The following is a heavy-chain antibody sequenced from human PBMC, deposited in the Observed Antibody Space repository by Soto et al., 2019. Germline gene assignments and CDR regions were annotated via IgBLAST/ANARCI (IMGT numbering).Heavy chain of an antibody. CDR2: INPNSGGT. D-gene: IGHD3-3*01. CDR3: ARELGRVPTTDYDFWSGYPKNNWFDP. CDR1: GYTFTGYY. V-gene: IGHV1-2*04. J-gene: IGHJ5*02. Sequence: ASVKVSCKASGYTFTGYYMHWVRQAPGQGLEWMGWINPNSGGTNYAQKFQGWVTMTRDTSISTAYMELSRLRSDDTAVYYCARELGRVPTTDYDFWSGYPKNNWFDPWGQGTLVTVSS.